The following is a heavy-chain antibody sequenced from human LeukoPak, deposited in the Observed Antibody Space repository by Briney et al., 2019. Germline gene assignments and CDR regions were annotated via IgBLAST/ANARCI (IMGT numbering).Heavy chain of an antibody. V-gene: IGHV3-21*01. J-gene: IGHJ4*02. Sequence: GLEWVSSISRGSGHIYYADSVKGRFTISRDNAKNSLYLQMNSLRAEDTAVYYCASTDPFDYWGQGTLVTVSS. CDR2: ISRGSGHI. CDR3: ASTDPFDY.